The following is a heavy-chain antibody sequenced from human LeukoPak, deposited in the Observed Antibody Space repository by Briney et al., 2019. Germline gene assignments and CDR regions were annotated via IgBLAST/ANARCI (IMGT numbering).Heavy chain of an antibody. J-gene: IGHJ3*02. D-gene: IGHD3-22*01. CDR3: ARIVGMIVVVITTSDAFDI. CDR2: IYYSGST. V-gene: IGHV4-39*01. Sequence: PSETLSLTRTVSGGSISSSSYYWGWIRQPPGKGLEWIGSIYYSGSTYYNPSLKSRVTISVDTSKNQFSLKLSSVTAADTAVYYCARIVGMIVVVITTSDAFDIWGQGTMVTVSS. CDR1: GGSISSSSYY.